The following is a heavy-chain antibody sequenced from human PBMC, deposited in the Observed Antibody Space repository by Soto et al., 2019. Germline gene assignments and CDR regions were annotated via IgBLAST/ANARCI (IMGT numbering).Heavy chain of an antibody. D-gene: IGHD5-18*01. V-gene: IGHV4-30-2*01. CDR1: GGSISSGGYS. CDR2: IYHSGST. J-gene: IGHJ4*02. Sequence: LSLTCAVSGGSISSGGYSWSWIRQPPGKGLEWIGYIYHSGSTYYNPSLKSRVTISVDRSKNQFSLKLSSVTAADTAVYYCPREVDKAMDNSRYFDYWGQGNVVTVSS. CDR3: PREVDKAMDNSRYFDY.